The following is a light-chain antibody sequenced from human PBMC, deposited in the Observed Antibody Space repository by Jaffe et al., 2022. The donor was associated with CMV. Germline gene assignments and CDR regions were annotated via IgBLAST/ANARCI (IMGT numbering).Light chain of an antibody. CDR2: NFD. CDR1: SSNIGSNI. CDR3: ASWDDSLNGLV. Sequence: QSVLTQPPSASGTPGQRVTISCAGSSSNIGSNIVTWYQHLPGAAPKLLIYNFDQRPSGVPARFSASKSGTSASLAISGLQSEDEADYYCASWDDSLNGLVFGGGTKLTVL. J-gene: IGLJ2*01. V-gene: IGLV1-44*01.